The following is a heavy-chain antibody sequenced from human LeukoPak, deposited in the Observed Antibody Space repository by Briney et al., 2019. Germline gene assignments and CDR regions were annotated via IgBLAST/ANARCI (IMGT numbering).Heavy chain of an antibody. Sequence: GGSLRLSCAASGFTVSSNYMSWVRQAPGKGLGWVSSISSSSSYIYYADSVKGRFTISRDNAKNSLYLQMNSLRAEDTAVYYCAGGQLVTNDAFDIWGQGTMVTVSS. CDR3: AGGQLVTNDAFDI. V-gene: IGHV3-21*01. CDR2: ISSSSSYI. J-gene: IGHJ3*02. D-gene: IGHD6-13*01. CDR1: GFTVSSNY.